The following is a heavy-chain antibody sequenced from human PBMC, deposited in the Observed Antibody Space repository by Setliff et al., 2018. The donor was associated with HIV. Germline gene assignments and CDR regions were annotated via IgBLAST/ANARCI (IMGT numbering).Heavy chain of an antibody. CDR3: AREFTHESANWFLDY. Sequence: ASVKVSCKASGYTFTGYYMHWVRQAPGQGLEWMGWINPNSGGTNYAQKFQGWVTMTRDTSIGTAYMELSRLRSDDTAVYYCAREFTHESANWFLDYWGQGTLVTVSS. D-gene: IGHD7-27*01. CDR2: INPNSGGT. J-gene: IGHJ4*02. CDR1: GYTFTGYY. V-gene: IGHV1-2*04.